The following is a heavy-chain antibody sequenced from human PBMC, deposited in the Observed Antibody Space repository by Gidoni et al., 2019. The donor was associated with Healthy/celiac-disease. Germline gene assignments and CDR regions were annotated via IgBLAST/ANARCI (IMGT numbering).Heavy chain of an antibody. CDR1: VFTVSSNY. CDR3: AREEWLAKNY. CDR2: IYSGGST. Sequence: EVQLVESGGGLVQPGGSLRLSCAASVFTVSSNYMIWVRRAPGKVLEWVSVIYSGGSTYYADSVKGRFTISRDNSKNTLYLQMNSLRAEDTAVYYCAREEWLAKNYWGQGTLVTVSS. J-gene: IGHJ4*02. V-gene: IGHV3-66*02. D-gene: IGHD6-19*01.